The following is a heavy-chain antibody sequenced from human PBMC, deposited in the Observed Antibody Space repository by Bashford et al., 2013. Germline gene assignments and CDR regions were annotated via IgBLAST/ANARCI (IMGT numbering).Heavy chain of an antibody. CDR2: INPNNGDT. V-gene: IGHV1-2*06. D-gene: IGHD3-22*01. CDR1: GYSFGGYY. J-gene: IGHJ3*02. Sequence: ASVKVSCKGSGYSFGGYYIHWVRQAPGQGFEWLGRINPNNGDTKSAQTFQGRVTMTTDTSMNTAYMELRSLRSDDTAVYYCARNPGVITMIVVVIIGMSFDIVGTKGQVVTVSS. CDR3: ARNPGVITMIVVVIIGMSFDI.